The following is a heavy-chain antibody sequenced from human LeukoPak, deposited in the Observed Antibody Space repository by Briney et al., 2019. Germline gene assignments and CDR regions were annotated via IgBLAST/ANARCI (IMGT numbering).Heavy chain of an antibody. V-gene: IGHV4-59*01. Sequence: SETLSLTCTVSGGSISSYYWSWIRQPPGKGLEWIGYIYYSGSTNYNPSLKSRVTISVDTSKNQFSLKLSSVTAADTAVYYCARDGNYGSSGYPYFDYWGQGTLVTVSS. CDR3: ARDGNYGSSGYPYFDY. D-gene: IGHD3-22*01. J-gene: IGHJ4*02. CDR1: GGSISSYY. CDR2: IYYSGST.